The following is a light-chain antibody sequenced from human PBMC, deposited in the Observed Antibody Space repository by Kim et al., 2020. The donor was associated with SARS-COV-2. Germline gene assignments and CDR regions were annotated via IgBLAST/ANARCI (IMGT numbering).Light chain of an antibody. CDR1: SSIVASYN. V-gene: IGLV6-57*02. J-gene: IGLJ2*01. Sequence: GKAVTISCTGSSSIVASYNVHWYQQRPGSAPTTLIYDDNQRPSGVPARFSGSIDSASTSASITTARLEDEDDAYYYCQSYDSSNLVFGGGTQLTVL. CDR2: DDN. CDR3: QSYDSSNLV.